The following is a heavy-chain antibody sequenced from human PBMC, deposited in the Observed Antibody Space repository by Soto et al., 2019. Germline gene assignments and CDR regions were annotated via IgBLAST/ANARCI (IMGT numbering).Heavy chain of an antibody. J-gene: IGHJ6*02. D-gene: IGHD6-13*01. V-gene: IGHV3-64*01. CDR3: ARAKDSSLTYYYGMDV. Sequence: PGGSLRLSCAASGFTFSSYSMHWVRQAPGKGLEYVSVISSNGGSTYYANSVKGRFTISRDNSKNTLYLQMGSLRAEDMAVYYCARAKDSSLTYYYGMDVWGQGTTVTVSS. CDR1: GFTFSSYS. CDR2: ISSNGGST.